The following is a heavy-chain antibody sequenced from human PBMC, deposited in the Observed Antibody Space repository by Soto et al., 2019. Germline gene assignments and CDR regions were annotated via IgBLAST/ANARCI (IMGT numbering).Heavy chain of an antibody. Sequence: SETLSLTCTFSGGSIYRSGYYWGWIRQPPGRGLEWIGNIDYNGVTYSNPSLKSRVTISRDTSKNQFSLKLTYVTAADTALYYCGKVLVGATGHTDSDSWGPGTLVTVSS. CDR3: GKVLVGATGHTDSDS. CDR1: GGSIYRSGYY. J-gene: IGHJ4*02. V-gene: IGHV4-39*01. CDR2: IDYNGVT. D-gene: IGHD2-15*01.